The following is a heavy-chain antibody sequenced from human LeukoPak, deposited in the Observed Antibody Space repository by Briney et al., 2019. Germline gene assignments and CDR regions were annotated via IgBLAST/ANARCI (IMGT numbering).Heavy chain of an antibody. CDR1: GGSISSGSYY. CDR3: ARDAPTAYCSGGSCYFDY. CDR2: IYTSGST. J-gene: IGHJ4*02. D-gene: IGHD2-15*01. Sequence: SQTLPLTCTVPGGSISSGSYYWSWIRQPAGKGLEWIGRIYTSGSTDYDPSLKSRVTISLDTTKNQFSLNLSSVTAADTAVYYCARDAPTAYCSGGSCYFDYWGRGTLVTVSS. V-gene: IGHV4-61*02.